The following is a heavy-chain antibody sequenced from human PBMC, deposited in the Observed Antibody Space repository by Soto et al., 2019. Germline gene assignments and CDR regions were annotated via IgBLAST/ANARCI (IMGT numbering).Heavy chain of an antibody. CDR1: GGSFSGYY. CDR2: IIHSVSI. Sequence: PSETMSLTCAVYGGSFSGYYWSWLRQPPGKWLEWIVEIIHSVSINYNPSLKSRVTISVDSSKTQFSLKLSSVTVADTAVYYCARGGSYGSGSFDYWGQGTLVTVSS. V-gene: IGHV4-34*01. CDR3: ARGGSYGSGSFDY. D-gene: IGHD3-10*01. J-gene: IGHJ4*02.